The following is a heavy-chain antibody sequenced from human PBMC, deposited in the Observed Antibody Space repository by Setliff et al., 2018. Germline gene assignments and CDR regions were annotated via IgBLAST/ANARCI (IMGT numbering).Heavy chain of an antibody. CDR3: ARDNTILGATDH. CDR1: GGSLSAGSYH. D-gene: IGHD1-26*01. Sequence: SETLSLTCAVSGGSLSAGSYHWSWIRQPPGKGLEWVGRLHTSGSTNYNPALKSRVTISVDASRNQFSLKLTSVTAADPAVYFCARDNTILGATDHWGQGTLVTVSS. V-gene: IGHV4-61*02. J-gene: IGHJ5*02. CDR2: LHTSGST.